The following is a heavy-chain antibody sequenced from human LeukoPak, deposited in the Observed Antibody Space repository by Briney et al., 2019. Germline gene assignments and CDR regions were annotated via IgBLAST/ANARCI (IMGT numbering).Heavy chain of an antibody. Sequence: GGSLRLSCAASGFTFSSSWMAWVRQAPGKGLEWVGNIKEDGTAKNYVVSVRGRFTISRDNAKNSLYLQMNSLRGEDTAVYYCARVQDSSSWYGYFDYWGQGTLVTVSS. V-gene: IGHV3-7*01. D-gene: IGHD6-13*01. CDR1: GFTFSSSW. J-gene: IGHJ4*02. CDR2: IKEDGTAK. CDR3: ARVQDSSSWYGYFDY.